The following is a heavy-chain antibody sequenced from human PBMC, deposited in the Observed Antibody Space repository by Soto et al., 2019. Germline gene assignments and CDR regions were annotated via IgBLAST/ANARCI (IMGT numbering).Heavy chain of an antibody. J-gene: IGHJ4*02. Sequence: EVQLLESGGGLVKPGGSLRLSCVASGFTFGSYAMSWVRQAPGQGLDWVSTISGGDTTQYAESVKGRFTISRDKAKHTLYLQMNTLRVEDTAVYYGSPRWDIAPFWTDWGQGTLVTVSS. CDR2: ISGGDTT. CDR3: SPRWDIAPFWTD. V-gene: IGHV3-23*01. D-gene: IGHD3-3*01. CDR1: GFTFGSYA.